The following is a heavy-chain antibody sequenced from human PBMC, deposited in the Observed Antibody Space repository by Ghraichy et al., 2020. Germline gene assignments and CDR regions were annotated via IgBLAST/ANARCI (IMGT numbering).Heavy chain of an antibody. CDR3: ARDSSSWYRGWFDP. J-gene: IGHJ5*02. V-gene: IGHV3-23*01. D-gene: IGHD6-13*01. CDR2: ISGSGGST. Sequence: GGSLRLSCAASGFTFSSYAMSWVRQAPGKGLEWVSAISGSGGSTYYADSVKGRFTISRDNSKNTLYLQMNSLRAEDTAVYYCARDSSSWYRGWFDPWGQGTLVTVSS. CDR1: GFTFSSYA.